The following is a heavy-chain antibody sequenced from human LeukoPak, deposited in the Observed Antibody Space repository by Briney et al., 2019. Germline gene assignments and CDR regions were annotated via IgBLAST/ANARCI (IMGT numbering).Heavy chain of an antibody. CDR2: IYYTGTT. CDR1: GDSISSVGYY. J-gene: IGHJ6*03. V-gene: IGHV4-31*03. Sequence: SETLSLTCTVSGDSISSVGYYWSWIRQHPGKGLEWIGCIYYTGTTYYNTSLQSRVTISVDTSKNQISLKLSSVTAADTAVYYCARDLASAGRDYYYYYYMDVWGKGTTVTVSS. CDR3: ARDLASAGRDYYYYYYMDV. D-gene: IGHD6-13*01.